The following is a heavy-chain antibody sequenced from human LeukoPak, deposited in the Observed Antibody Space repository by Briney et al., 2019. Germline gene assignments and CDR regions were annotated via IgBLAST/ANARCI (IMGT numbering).Heavy chain of an antibody. D-gene: IGHD2-21*01. CDR1: GDSISSSNW. J-gene: IGHJ6*03. V-gene: IGHV4-4*02. CDR2: VYHSGST. CDR3: ARDHCGGDCSLWDYYYYMDV. Sequence: SGTLSLTCAVSGDSISSSNWWSWVRPPPGKGLEWIGEVYHSGSTNYNPSLKSRVTISVDTSKYQFSLKLSSVTAADTAVYYCARDHCGGDCSLWDYYYYMDVWGKGTTVTVSS.